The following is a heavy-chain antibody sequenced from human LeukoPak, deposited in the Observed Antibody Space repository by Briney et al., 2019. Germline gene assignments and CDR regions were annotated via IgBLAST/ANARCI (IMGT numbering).Heavy chain of an antibody. CDR1: GGSISSYY. D-gene: IGHD6-6*01. CDR2: IYYSGST. CDR3: ARGIAARY. V-gene: IGHV4-59*01. J-gene: IGHJ4*02. Sequence: SETLSLTCTVSGGSISSYYWSWIRQPPGKGLEWIGYIYYSGSTNYNPSLKSRVTISVDTSKNQFSLKLSSVTAADTAVYYCARGIAARYWGQGTLVTVSS.